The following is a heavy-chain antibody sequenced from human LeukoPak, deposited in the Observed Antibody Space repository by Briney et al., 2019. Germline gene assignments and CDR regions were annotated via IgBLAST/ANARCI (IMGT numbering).Heavy chain of an antibody. CDR3: ARATYDAFDI. D-gene: IGHD5-12*01. CDR2: IIPIFGTT. V-gene: IGHV1-69*06. Sequence: SVKVSCKASGGTFSSYAISWVRLAPGQGLEWMGGIIPIFGTTNYAQKFQDRVTITADKSTSTAYMELSSLRSEDTAVYYCARATYDAFDIWGQGTMVTVSS. CDR1: GGTFSSYA. J-gene: IGHJ3*02.